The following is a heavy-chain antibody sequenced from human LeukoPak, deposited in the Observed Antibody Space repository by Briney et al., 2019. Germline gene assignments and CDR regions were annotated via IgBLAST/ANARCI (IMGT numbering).Heavy chain of an antibody. CDR2: IYYSGST. CDR1: GGSISSGGYY. J-gene: IGHJ4*02. CDR3: ARGPDSSGWYLIYFDY. V-gene: IGHV4-31*03. D-gene: IGHD6-19*01. Sequence: SQTLSLTCTVSGGSISSGGYYWSWIRQHPGKGLEWIGYIYYSGSTYYNPSLKSRVTISVDTSKNQFSLKLSSVTAADTAVYYCARGPDSSGWYLIYFDYWGQGTLVTVSS.